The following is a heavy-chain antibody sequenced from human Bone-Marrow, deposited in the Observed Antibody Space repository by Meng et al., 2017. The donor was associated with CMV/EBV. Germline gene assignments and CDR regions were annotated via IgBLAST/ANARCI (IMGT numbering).Heavy chain of an antibody. D-gene: IGHD3-22*01. CDR2: IIPIFGTA. Sequence: SVKVSCKASGYTFTGYYMHWVRQAPGQGLEWMGGIIPIFGTANYAQKFQGRVTITTDESTSTAYMELSSLRSEDTAVYYCASTAPGYYDSSFDIWGQGTMVTVSS. CDR1: GYTFTGYY. J-gene: IGHJ3*02. V-gene: IGHV1-69*05. CDR3: ASTAPGYYDSSFDI.